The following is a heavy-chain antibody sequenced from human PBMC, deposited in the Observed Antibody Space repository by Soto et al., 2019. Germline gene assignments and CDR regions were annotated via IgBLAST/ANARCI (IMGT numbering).Heavy chain of an antibody. CDR1: GFSFSTYA. J-gene: IGHJ4*02. Sequence: EVQLLESGGGLVQPGGSLRLSCAASGFSFSTYAMNWVRQAPGKGLEWVSGVSGSGDSTYYVDSVRGRFTISRDKSKNRLELQMNSLIPEDTAVYYCSKGPPLSQWLGLTYLGQGSTVTVSS. D-gene: IGHD6-19*01. CDR3: SKGPPLSQWLGLTY. V-gene: IGHV3-23*01. CDR2: VSGSGDST.